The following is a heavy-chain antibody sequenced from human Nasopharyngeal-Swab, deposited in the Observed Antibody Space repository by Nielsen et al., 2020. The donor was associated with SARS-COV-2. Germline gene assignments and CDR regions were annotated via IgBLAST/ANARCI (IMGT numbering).Heavy chain of an antibody. Sequence: SETLSLTCAVYSESFSAYYWSWIRQPPGNGLEWIGQIHQTGITYYNAPLKSRVIISVETSKNQISLKLTSVTAADTAVYYCARGPLDSTHDFEYWDQGTLVTVSS. V-gene: IGHV4-34*01. D-gene: IGHD2-15*01. CDR3: ARGPLDSTHDFEY. CDR2: IHQTGIT. J-gene: IGHJ4*02. CDR1: SESFSAYY.